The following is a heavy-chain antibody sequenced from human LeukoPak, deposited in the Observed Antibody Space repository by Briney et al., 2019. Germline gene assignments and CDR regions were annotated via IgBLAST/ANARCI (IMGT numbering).Heavy chain of an antibody. Sequence: GGSLRLSCAASGFTVSSNYMSWVRQAPGKGLEWVSVIYSGGSTYYADSVKGGFTISRDNSKNSLYLQMNSLRAEDTAVYYCARDTPFDWLSPHDAFDIWGQGTMVTVSS. V-gene: IGHV3-66*01. D-gene: IGHD3-9*01. J-gene: IGHJ3*02. CDR2: IYSGGST. CDR3: ARDTPFDWLSPHDAFDI. CDR1: GFTVSSNY.